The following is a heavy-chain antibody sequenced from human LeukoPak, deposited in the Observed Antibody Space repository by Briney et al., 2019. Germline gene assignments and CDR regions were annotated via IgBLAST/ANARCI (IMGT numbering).Heavy chain of an antibody. CDR2: IYYSGST. V-gene: IGHV4-61*08. Sequence: PSETLSLTCTVSGGSISSGDYYWSWIRQPPGKGLEWIGYIYYSGSTNYNPSLKSRVTISVDTSKNQFSLKLSSVTAADTAVYYCARQTWDTANGDYFDYWGQGTLVTVSS. D-gene: IGHD5-18*01. CDR1: GGSISSGDYY. CDR3: ARQTWDTANGDYFDY. J-gene: IGHJ4*02.